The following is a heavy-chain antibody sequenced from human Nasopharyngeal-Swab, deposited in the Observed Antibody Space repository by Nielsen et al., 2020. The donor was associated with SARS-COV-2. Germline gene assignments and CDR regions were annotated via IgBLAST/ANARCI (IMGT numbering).Heavy chain of an antibody. V-gene: IGHV1-46*01. CDR1: GYTFTSYY. Sequence: ASAQVSCKASGYTFTSYYINWLRQAPGQGLEWLGLINPSGGSTSYAQKFQGRVTMTRDTTTSTFYMELRSLRSEETAVYYCSRVGWGDPPSGGDSYYYYGMDVWGQGTTVTVSS. J-gene: IGHJ6*02. CDR3: SRVGWGDPPSGGDSYYYYGMDV. CDR2: INPSGGST. D-gene: IGHD1-26*01.